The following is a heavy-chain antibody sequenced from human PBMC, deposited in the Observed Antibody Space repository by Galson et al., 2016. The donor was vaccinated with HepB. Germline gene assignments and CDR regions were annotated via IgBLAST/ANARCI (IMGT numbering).Heavy chain of an antibody. CDR1: GFTFSDYA. D-gene: IGHD6-13*01. J-gene: IGHJ6*04. CDR2: ITGSGSGT. CDR3: AKVTRPGISAPRYGMDV. V-gene: IGHV3-23*01. Sequence: SLRLSCAVSGFTFSDYAMTWVRQAPGKGLEWVSGITGSGSGTYNGGSVKGRFAISRDNSKNTLFLQMNNLRAEDTALYYCAKVTRPGISAPRYGMDVWGRGTTVTVSS.